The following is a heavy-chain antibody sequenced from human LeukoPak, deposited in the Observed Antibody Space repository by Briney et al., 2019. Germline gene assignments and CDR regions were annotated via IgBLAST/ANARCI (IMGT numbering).Heavy chain of an antibody. V-gene: IGHV3-23*01. Sequence: GGSLRLSCAASGFTFSSYAMSWVRQAPGKGLEWVSAISGSGDSTYYADSVKGRFTISRDNSKNTLYLQMNSLRAEDTAVYYCAKGDYYDSSGYLDYWGQGTLVTVSS. D-gene: IGHD3-22*01. CDR3: AKGDYYDSSGYLDY. CDR2: ISGSGDST. J-gene: IGHJ4*02. CDR1: GFTFSSYA.